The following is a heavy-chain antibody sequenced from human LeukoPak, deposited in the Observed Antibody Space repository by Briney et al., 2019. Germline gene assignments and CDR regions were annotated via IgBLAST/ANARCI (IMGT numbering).Heavy chain of an antibody. V-gene: IGHV3-48*02. Sequence: GGSLRLSCAASGFTFSGYSMNWVRQAPGKGLVWLSYISGSGSIIYYAGSVKGRFTISRDNAKNSLYLQMNSLRDEGTAVYYCARGDASGWSYWGQGTLVTVSS. CDR3: ARGDASGWSY. J-gene: IGHJ4*02. D-gene: IGHD6-19*01. CDR1: GFTFSGYS. CDR2: ISGSGSII.